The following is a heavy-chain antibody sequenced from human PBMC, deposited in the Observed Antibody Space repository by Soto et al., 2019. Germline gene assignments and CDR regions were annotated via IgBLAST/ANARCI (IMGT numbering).Heavy chain of an antibody. CDR2: ISGSDGRT. Sequence: EVQILESGGGLVQPGGSLRLSCAASGFTFSSSAMNWVRQAPGKGLEWVSVISGSDGRTYYADSVKGRFTISRDNSKNTLYLDMKSLRAEDTAVYYCAKSLNINWKNWFDPWGQGTLVTVSS. V-gene: IGHV3-23*01. CDR3: AKSLNINWKNWFDP. D-gene: IGHD1-1*01. CDR1: GFTFSSSA. J-gene: IGHJ5*02.